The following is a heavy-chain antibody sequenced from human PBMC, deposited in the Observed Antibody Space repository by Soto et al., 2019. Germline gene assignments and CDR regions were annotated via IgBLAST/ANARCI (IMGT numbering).Heavy chain of an antibody. D-gene: IGHD3-9*01. V-gene: IGHV1-3*01. CDR1: GYTFTSYA. CDR3: ARTLLHYDILTGHYFNWFDP. Sequence: QVQLVKSGAEVKKPGASVKVSCKASGYTFTSYAMHWVRQAPGQRLEWMGWINAGNGNTKYSQKFQGRVTITRDTSASTAYMELSSLRSEDTAVYYCARTLLHYDILTGHYFNWFDPWGQGTLVTVSS. J-gene: IGHJ5*02. CDR2: INAGNGNT.